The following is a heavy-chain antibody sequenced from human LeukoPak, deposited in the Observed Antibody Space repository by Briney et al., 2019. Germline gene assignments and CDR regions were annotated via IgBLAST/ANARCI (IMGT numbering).Heavy chain of an antibody. D-gene: IGHD5-24*01. J-gene: IGHJ3*02. V-gene: IGHV4-61*02. CDR1: GGSISSGSYY. Sequence: SETLSLTCTVSGGSISSGSYYWSWIRQPAGKGLEWIGRIYTSGSTNYNPSLKSRVTMSVDTSKNQFSLKLSSVTAADTAVYYCARVPFYDLDGYNMVDIWGQGTMVTVSS. CDR3: ARVPFYDLDGYNMVDI. CDR2: IYTSGST.